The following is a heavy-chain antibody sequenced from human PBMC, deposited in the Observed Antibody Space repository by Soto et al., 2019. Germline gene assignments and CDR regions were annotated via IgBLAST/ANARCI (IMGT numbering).Heavy chain of an antibody. CDR1: GGTFSSYG. CDR2: ISAYNGNT. CDR3: ARDSESYAVGYYYYGTDV. J-gene: IGHJ6*02. D-gene: IGHD1-26*01. Sequence: ASVKVSCKASGGTFSSYGISWVRQAPGQGLEWMGWISAYNGNTNYAQKLQGRVTMTTDTSTSTAYMELRSLRSDDTAVYYCARDSESYAVGYYYYGTDVWGQGTTVTFSS. V-gene: IGHV1-18*01.